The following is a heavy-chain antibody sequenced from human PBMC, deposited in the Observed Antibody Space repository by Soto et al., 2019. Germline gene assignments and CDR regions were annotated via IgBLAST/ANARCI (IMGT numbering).Heavy chain of an antibody. CDR2: INANGGST. Sequence: QVQLVQPGAEVKKPGASVKFSCKACGYIFTNFYIHWVRHAPGQGLEWIGIINANGGSTNDAQNFKGRVTMTRDTSTSTVYIDLSSLRSEATDLYYCTRGPASGDYWGQGTLITVSS. CDR1: GYIFTNFY. V-gene: IGHV1-46*03. J-gene: IGHJ4*02. CDR3: TRGPASGDY.